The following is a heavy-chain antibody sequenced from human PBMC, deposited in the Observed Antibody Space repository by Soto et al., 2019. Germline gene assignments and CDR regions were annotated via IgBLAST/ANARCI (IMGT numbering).Heavy chain of an antibody. CDR3: ARDYRGYGRAFDI. Sequence: VQLVESGGGVVQPGRSLRISCAASGFTFSSYAMHWVRQAPGKGLEWVAVISYDGSNKYYADSVKGRFTISRDNSKNTLYLQMNSLRAEDTAVYYCARDYRGYGRAFDIWGQGTMVTVSS. V-gene: IGHV3-30-3*01. CDR1: GFTFSSYA. J-gene: IGHJ3*02. CDR2: ISYDGSNK. D-gene: IGHD1-1*01.